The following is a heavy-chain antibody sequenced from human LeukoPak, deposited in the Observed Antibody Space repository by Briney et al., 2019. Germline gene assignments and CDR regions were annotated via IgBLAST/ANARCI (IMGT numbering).Heavy chain of an antibody. D-gene: IGHD3-3*01. Sequence: GGSLRLSRVASGFTLSSYWTSWVRQAPGKGLEWLANIKQDGSEKYYVDSVKGRFTISRDNAKNSLYLQMNSLRAEDTAVYYCARDRAWNYFDYWGQGTLVTVSS. CDR1: GFTLSSYW. CDR3: ARDRAWNYFDY. CDR2: IKQDGSEK. J-gene: IGHJ4*02. V-gene: IGHV3-7*01.